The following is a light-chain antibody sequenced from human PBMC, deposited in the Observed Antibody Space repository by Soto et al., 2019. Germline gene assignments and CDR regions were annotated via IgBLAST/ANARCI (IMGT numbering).Light chain of an antibody. CDR2: LEGSGSY. CDR3: ETWDSNTHTV. V-gene: IGLV4-60*02. J-gene: IGLJ3*02. Sequence: QSVLTQSSSASASLGSSVKLTCTLSSGHSSYIIAWHQQQPGKAPRYLMKLEGSGSYNKGSGVPDRFSGSSSGAGRYLTISNLQFEDEADYYCETWDSNTHTVFGGGTTLTVL. CDR1: SGHSSYI.